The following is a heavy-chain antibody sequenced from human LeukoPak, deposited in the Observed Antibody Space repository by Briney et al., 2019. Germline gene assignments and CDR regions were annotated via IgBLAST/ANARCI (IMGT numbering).Heavy chain of an antibody. J-gene: IGHJ4*02. D-gene: IGHD6-19*01. CDR2: IIPILGIA. CDR3: AREIPGIAVAGDFDY. Sequence: SVKVSCKASGGTFSSYAISWVRQAPGQGLEWMGRIIPILGIANYAQKFQGRVTITADKSTSTAYMELSSLRSEDTAVYYCAREIPGIAVAGDFDYWGQGTLVTVSS. V-gene: IGHV1-69*04. CDR1: GGTFSSYA.